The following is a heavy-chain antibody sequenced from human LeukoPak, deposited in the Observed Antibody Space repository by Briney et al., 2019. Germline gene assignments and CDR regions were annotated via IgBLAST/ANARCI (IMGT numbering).Heavy chain of an antibody. CDR3: AREATGHAVLSFDY. Sequence: SVKVSRKASGGTFSSYAISWVRQAPGQGLEWMGRIIPIFGTANYAQKFQGRVTITTDESTSTAYMELSSLRSEDTAVYYCAREATGHAVLSFDYWGQGTLVTVSS. V-gene: IGHV1-69*05. CDR1: GGTFSSYA. J-gene: IGHJ4*02. CDR2: IIPIFGTA.